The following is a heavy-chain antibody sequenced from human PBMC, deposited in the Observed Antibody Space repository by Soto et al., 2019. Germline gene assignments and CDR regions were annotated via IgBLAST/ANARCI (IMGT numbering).Heavy chain of an antibody. CDR2: IRNKPYSYTT. V-gene: IGHV3-72*01. CDR3: ARDSAQGGNFDY. J-gene: IGHJ4*02. Sequence: GALRLSCAASGFTFSDHYMDWVRQAPGKGLEWVGRIRNKPYSYTTEYAPSVRGRFTISRDDSKNSLFLQMNSLKTEDTAVYYCARDSAQGGNFDYWGLGTLVTVSS. CDR1: GFTFSDHY.